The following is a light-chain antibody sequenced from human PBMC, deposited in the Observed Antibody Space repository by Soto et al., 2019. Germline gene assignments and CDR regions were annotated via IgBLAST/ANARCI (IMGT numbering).Light chain of an antibody. CDR1: QSVGRNY. CDR3: QQYASSPLT. CDR2: GAS. Sequence: EIVLTQSPGTLSLSPGERATLSCRASQSVGRNYLAWYQQKPGQAPRLLIYGASSRATGIPERFSGSGSGTDFAFTFSRLDPEDFAVYYCQQYASSPLTFGGGTRVEIK. J-gene: IGKJ4*01. V-gene: IGKV3-20*01.